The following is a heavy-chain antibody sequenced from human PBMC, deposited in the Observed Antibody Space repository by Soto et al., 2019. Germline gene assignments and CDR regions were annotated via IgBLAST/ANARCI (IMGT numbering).Heavy chain of an antibody. Sequence: GASVKVSCKASGGTFSSYAISWVRQAPGQGLDWMGGIIPIFGTANYAQKFQGRVTITADESTSTAYMELSSLRSEDTAVYYCASLWCGSLGMDVWGQGTTVTVSS. CDR3: ASLWCGSLGMDV. J-gene: IGHJ6*02. CDR2: IIPIFGTA. D-gene: IGHD2-21*01. V-gene: IGHV1-69*13. CDR1: GGTFSSYA.